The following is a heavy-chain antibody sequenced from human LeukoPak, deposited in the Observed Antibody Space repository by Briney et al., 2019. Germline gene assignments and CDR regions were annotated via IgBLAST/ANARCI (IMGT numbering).Heavy chain of an antibody. J-gene: IGHJ4*02. Sequence: GGSLRLSCAASGFTFSSYAMSWVRQAPGKGLEWVSAISGSGGSTYYADSVKGRFTISRDNSKNTLYLQMNSLRAEDTAVYYCAKDYYGSGSYYRPSSFLFVYWGQGTLVTVSS. CDR2: ISGSGGST. CDR1: GFTFSSYA. CDR3: AKDYYGSGSYYRPSSFLFVY. V-gene: IGHV3-23*01. D-gene: IGHD3-10*01.